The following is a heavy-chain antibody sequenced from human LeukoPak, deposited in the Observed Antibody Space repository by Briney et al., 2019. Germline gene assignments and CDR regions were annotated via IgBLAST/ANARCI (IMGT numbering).Heavy chain of an antibody. J-gene: IGHJ4*02. CDR3: AREGSNYYESSGYYRN. CDR2: IYSGGRT. Sequence: GGSLRLSCAASGFTVSFNYMSWVRKAPGKGLEWLSIIYSGGRTYYADSVKGRFAISRDKSKNTLYLHMNSLRTEDTAVYYCAREGSNYYESSGYYRNWGQGTLVTVSS. D-gene: IGHD3-22*01. V-gene: IGHV3-53*01. CDR1: GFTVSFNY.